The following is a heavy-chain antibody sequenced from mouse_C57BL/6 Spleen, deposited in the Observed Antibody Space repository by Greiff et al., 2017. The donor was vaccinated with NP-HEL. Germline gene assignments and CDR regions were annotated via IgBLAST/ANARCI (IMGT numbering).Heavy chain of an antibody. V-gene: IGHV1-64*01. Sequence: QVQLQQPGAELVKPGASVKLSCKASGYTFTSYWMHWVKQRPGQGLEWIGMIHPNSGSTNYNEKFKSKATLTVDKSSSTAYMQLSSLTSEDSAVYYCARVLGRWYFDVWGTGTTVTVSS. D-gene: IGHD4-1*01. CDR2: IHPNSGST. J-gene: IGHJ1*03. CDR1: GYTFTSYW. CDR3: ARVLGRWYFDV.